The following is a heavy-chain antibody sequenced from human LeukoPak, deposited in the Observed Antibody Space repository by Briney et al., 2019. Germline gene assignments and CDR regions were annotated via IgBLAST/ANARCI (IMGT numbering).Heavy chain of an antibody. V-gene: IGHV3-21*01. D-gene: IGHD3-10*01. J-gene: IGHJ4*02. CDR3: ASTWSGYYGSGTDY. CDR2: ISSSSSYI. Sequence: GESLRLSCAASGFTFSSYSMNWVRQAPGKGLEWVSSISSSSSYIYYADSVKGRFTISRDNAKNSLYLQMNSLRAEDTAVYYCASTWSGYYGSGTDYWGQGTLVTVSS. CDR1: GFTFSSYS.